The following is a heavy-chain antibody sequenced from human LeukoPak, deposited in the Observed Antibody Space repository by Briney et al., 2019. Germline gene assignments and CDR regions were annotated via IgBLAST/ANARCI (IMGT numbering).Heavy chain of an antibody. CDR1: GFTFDDYA. CDR2: ISWNSGSI. Sequence: PGRSLRLSCAASGFTFDDYAMHWVRQAPGMGLEWVSGISWNSGSIGYADSVKGRFTISRDNAKNSLYLQMNSLRAEDMALYYCAKDRDSSSFYYFDYWGQGTLVTVSS. D-gene: IGHD6-13*01. J-gene: IGHJ4*02. V-gene: IGHV3-9*03. CDR3: AKDRDSSSFYYFDY.